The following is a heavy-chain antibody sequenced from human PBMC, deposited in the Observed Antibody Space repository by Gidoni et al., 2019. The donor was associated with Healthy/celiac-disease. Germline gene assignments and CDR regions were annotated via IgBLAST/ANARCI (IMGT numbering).Heavy chain of an antibody. D-gene: IGHD3-10*01. J-gene: IGHJ4*02. CDR1: GFTFSSYG. CDR2: ISYDGSNK. CDR3: AKNSMVRGKAIDY. V-gene: IGHV3-30*18. Sequence: QVQLVESGGGVVQPGRSLRLSCAASGFTFSSYGMHWVRQAPGKGLEWVAVISYDGSNKYYADSVKGRFTISRDNSKNTLYLQMNSLRAEDTAVYYCAKNSMVRGKAIDYWGQGTLVTVSS.